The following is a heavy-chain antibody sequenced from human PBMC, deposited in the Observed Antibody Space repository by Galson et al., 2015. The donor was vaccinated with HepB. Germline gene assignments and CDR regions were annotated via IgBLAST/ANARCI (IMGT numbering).Heavy chain of an antibody. CDR3: ARERNYGNLHNYMDV. CDR1: GFTFSSYG. CDR2: IWSDGSNQ. Sequence: SLRLSCAASGFTFSSYGMHWVRQAPGKGLEWVAVIWSDGSNQRYVDSVKGRFTISRDNSKNTMYLQMNSLRAEDMAVYYCARERNYGNLHNYMDVWGKGTTVTVSS. D-gene: IGHD3-16*01. V-gene: IGHV3-33*01. J-gene: IGHJ6*03.